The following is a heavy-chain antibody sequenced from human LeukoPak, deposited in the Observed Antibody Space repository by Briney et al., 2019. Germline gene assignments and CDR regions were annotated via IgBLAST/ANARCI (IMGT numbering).Heavy chain of an antibody. V-gene: IGHV3-21*01. CDR1: GFTLSSYS. CDR2: ISSGSSYI. D-gene: IGHD6-13*01. CDR3: ARDPTVAEAW. J-gene: IGHJ4*02. Sequence: GGSLRLSCAASGFTLSSYSMNWVRQAPGKGLEWVSSISSGSSYIYYADSVKSRFTISRDNARNSLYLQMNSLRAEDTAVYYCARDPTVAEAWWGQGTLVTVSS.